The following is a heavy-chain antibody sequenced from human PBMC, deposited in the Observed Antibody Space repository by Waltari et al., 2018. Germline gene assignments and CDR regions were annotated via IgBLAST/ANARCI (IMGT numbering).Heavy chain of an antibody. CDR3: ARTPEIAAKSAFDI. V-gene: IGHV4-38-2*01. J-gene: IGHJ3*02. CDR1: GYSISTGYY. D-gene: IGHD6-13*01. CDR2: LYHSGST. Sequence: QVQLQESGPGLVRPSVTLSLTCAVHGYSISTGYYWGWSRQSSGKGLEWIGSLYHSGSTYYNPSRKSRVTTSVDMSNNRFSLKLTSVTAADTAMYYCARTPEIAAKSAFDIWGQGTVVTVSS.